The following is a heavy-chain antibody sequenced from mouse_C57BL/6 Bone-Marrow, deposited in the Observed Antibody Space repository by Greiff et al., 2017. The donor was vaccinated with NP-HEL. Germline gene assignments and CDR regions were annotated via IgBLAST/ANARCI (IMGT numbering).Heavy chain of an antibody. V-gene: IGHV5-17*01. CDR3: ARMNYYGSSSHFDY. CDR1: GFTFSDYG. Sequence: VQLKESGGGLVKPGGSLKLSCAASGFTFSDYGMHWVRQAPEKGLEWVAYISSGSSTIYYADTVKGRFPISRDNAKNTLFLQMTSLRSEDTAMYYCARMNYYGSSSHFDYWGQGTTLTVSS. J-gene: IGHJ2*01. D-gene: IGHD1-1*01. CDR2: ISSGSSTI.